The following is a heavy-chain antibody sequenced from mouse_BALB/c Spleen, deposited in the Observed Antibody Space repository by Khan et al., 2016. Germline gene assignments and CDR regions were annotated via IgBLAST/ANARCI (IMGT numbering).Heavy chain of an antibody. V-gene: IGHV3-2*02. J-gene: IGHJ4*01. CDR1: GYSITSDYA. CDR2: ISYSGST. Sequence: EVPLLASGPGLVKPSQSLSLTCTVTGYSITSDYAWNWIRQFPGNRLEWMGYISYSGSTSYNPSLKSRISITRDTSKNQFFLQLNSVTSEDTATYYCARSDYGDKDAMDYWGQGTSVTVSS. CDR3: ARSDYGDKDAMDY. D-gene: IGHD1-1*01.